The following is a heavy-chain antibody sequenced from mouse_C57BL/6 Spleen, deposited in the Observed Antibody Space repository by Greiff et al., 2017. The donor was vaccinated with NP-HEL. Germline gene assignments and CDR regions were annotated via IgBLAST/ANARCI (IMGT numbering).Heavy chain of an antibody. V-gene: IGHV1-18*01. CDR2: INPNNGGT. J-gene: IGHJ3*01. CDR1: GYTFTDYN. D-gene: IGHD1-1*01. Sequence: EVQLQQSGPELVKPGASVKIPCKASGYTFTDYNMDWVKQSHGKSLEWIGDINPNNGGTIYNQKFKGKATLTVDKSSSTAYMELRSLTSEDTAVYYCARVPLYGSSFAYWGQGTLVTVSA. CDR3: ARVPLYGSSFAY.